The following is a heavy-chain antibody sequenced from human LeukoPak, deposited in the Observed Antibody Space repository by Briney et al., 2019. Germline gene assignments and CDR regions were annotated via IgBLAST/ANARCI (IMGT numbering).Heavy chain of an antibody. J-gene: IGHJ6*02. CDR3: ALVVVVAADYYYGMDV. CDR2: IITIFGTA. V-gene: IGHV1-69*13. CDR1: GGTFSSYA. Sequence: SVKVSCKASGGTFSSYAISWVRQAPGQGLEWMGGIITIFGTANYAQKFQGRVTITADESTSTAYMELSSLRSEDTAVYYCALVVVVAADYYYGMDVWGQGTTVTVSS. D-gene: IGHD2-15*01.